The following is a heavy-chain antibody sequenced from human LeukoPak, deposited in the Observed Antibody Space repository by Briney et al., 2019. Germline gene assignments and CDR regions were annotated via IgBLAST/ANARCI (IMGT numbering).Heavy chain of an antibody. CDR1: GFAVSSNY. CDR2: IYSGGST. D-gene: IGHD3-22*01. J-gene: IGHJ4*02. V-gene: IGHV3-66*04. Sequence: GGSLRLSCAASGFAVSSNYMSWVRQAPGKGLEWVSVIYSGGSTYYADSVKGRFTISRDNSKNTLYLQMNSLRAEDTAVYYCARRTGGDSSGYYTGWGQGTLVTVSS. CDR3: ARRTGGDSSGYYTG.